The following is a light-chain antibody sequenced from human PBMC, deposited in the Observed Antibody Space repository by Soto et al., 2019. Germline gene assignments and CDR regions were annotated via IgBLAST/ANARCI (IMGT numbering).Light chain of an antibody. J-gene: IGKJ1*01. V-gene: IGKV3-20*01. CDR3: QQYGSSPKT. CDR2: GAS. CDR1: QSVSGNN. Sequence: EIVLTQSPGTLSLSPGERATLSCRASQSVSGNNLAWYQQKPGQAPRLLMYGASSRATGIPDRFSGSGSGTDFTLTISRLEPEDFAMYYCQQYGSSPKTFGQGTKVEIK.